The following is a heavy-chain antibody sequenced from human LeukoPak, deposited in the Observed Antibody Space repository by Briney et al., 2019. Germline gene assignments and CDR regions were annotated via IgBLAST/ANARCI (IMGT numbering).Heavy chain of an antibody. J-gene: IGHJ4*02. CDR1: GFSLSAYW. Sequence: GGSLRLSCAASGFSLSAYWMTWVRQAPGKGLEWVANINRDGSQKNHVDSVKGRFTISRDNAKNSLYLQMNSLRAEDTAVYYCARGGSYYYDSSGYVYWGQGTLVTVSS. CDR2: INRDGSQK. D-gene: IGHD3-22*01. CDR3: ARGGSYYYDSSGYVY. V-gene: IGHV3-7*01.